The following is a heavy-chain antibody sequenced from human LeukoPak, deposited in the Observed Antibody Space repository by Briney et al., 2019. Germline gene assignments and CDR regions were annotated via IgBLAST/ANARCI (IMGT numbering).Heavy chain of an antibody. D-gene: IGHD3-3*01. V-gene: IGHV4-39*01. CDR2: IYYSGST. Sequence: SETLSLTCTVSGGSISSSSYYWGWIRQPPGKGLEWIGSIYYSGSTYYNPSLKSRVTISVDTSKNQFSLKLSSVTAADTAVYYCARERLRFLECLSPRPVPFDYWGQGTLVTVSS. CDR3: ARERLRFLECLSPRPVPFDY. J-gene: IGHJ4*02. CDR1: GGSISSSSYY.